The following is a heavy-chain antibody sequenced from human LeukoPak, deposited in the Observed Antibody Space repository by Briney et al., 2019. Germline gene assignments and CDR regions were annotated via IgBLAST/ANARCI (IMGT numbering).Heavy chain of an antibody. J-gene: IGHJ2*01. CDR2: IKQDGSEK. CDR1: GFTFSNYW. D-gene: IGHD2-21*02. Sequence: PGGSLRLSCAASGFTFSNYWMSWVRQAPGKGLEWVANIKQDGSEKYYVDSVKGRFTISRDNAKNSLYLQMNSLRAEDTAVYYCARGGHCGGDCYNWYFDLWGRGTLVTVSS. CDR3: ARGGHCGGDCYNWYFDL. V-gene: IGHV3-7*01.